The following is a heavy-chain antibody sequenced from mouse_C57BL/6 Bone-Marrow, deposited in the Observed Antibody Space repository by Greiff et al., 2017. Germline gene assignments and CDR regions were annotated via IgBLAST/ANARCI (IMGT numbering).Heavy chain of an antibody. V-gene: IGHV5-12*01. Sequence: DVMLVESGGGLVQPGGSLKLSCAASGFTFSDYYMYWVRQTPEKRLEWVAYISNGGGSTYYPDTVKGRFTISRDNAKNTLYLQMSRLKSEDTAMYYCARRGDYGSSYDWYFDVWGTGTTVTVSS. CDR3: ARRGDYGSSYDWYFDV. CDR1: GFTFSDYY. D-gene: IGHD1-1*01. CDR2: ISNGGGST. J-gene: IGHJ1*03.